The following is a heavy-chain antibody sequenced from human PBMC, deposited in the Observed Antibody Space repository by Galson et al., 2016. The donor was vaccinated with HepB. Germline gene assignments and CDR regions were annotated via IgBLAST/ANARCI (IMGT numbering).Heavy chain of an antibody. CDR1: DASINSGGYY. CDR3: ARIKYSGYNPGLFFDS. V-gene: IGHV4-31*03. CDR2: VFYSGTT. Sequence: TLSLTCSVSDASINSGGYYWSWIRQLPVKGLEWIGYVFYSGTTYYNPSLKSRVTISIDTPNRQFSLKLTSVTAADTAVYYCARIKYSGYNPGLFFDSWGQGTPVTVSS. D-gene: IGHD5-12*01. J-gene: IGHJ4*02.